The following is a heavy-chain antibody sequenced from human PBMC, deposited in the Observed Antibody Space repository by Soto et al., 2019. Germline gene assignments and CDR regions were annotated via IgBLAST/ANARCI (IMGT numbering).Heavy chain of an antibody. CDR3: TTDLNTMIVVVTTHYYYYGMDV. CDR2: IKSKTDGGTT. Sequence: EVQLVESGGGLVKPGGSLRLSCAASGFTFSNAWMNWVRQAPGKGLEWVGRIKSKTDGGTTDYAAPVKGRFTISRDDSNNTMYLKMNSLKTEDTAGYYCTTDLNTMIVVVTTHYYYYGMDVWGQGTTVTVSS. V-gene: IGHV3-15*07. D-gene: IGHD3-22*01. CDR1: GFTFSNAW. J-gene: IGHJ6*02.